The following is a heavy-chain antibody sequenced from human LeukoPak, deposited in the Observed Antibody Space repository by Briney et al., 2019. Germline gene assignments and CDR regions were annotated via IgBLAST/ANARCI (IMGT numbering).Heavy chain of an antibody. D-gene: IGHD3-3*01. V-gene: IGHV3-15*01. CDR3: TRDLWSGYFYYYYYMDG. J-gene: IGHJ6*03. Sequence: KSGGSVTLYCAGSGFTFCDYYMMWLRQAPGKGLVWVGRTKSKTEHGAPDYAAPVKGRFTISRDDSKNTLYLQMNSLKTEDTAVYYCTRDLWSGYFYYYYYMDGWGKGTTVTVSS. CDR1: GFTFCDYY. CDR2: TKSKTEHGAP.